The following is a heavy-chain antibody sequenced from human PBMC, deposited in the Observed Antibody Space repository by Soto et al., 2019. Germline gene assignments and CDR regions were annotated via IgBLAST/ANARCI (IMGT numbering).Heavy chain of an antibody. CDR3: ARPLLPNYYYYYYMDV. J-gene: IGHJ6*03. Sequence: GGSLRLSCAASGFTFSSYSMNWVRQAPGKGLEWVSSISSSSSYIYYADSVKCRFTISRDNAKNSLYLQMNSLRAEDTAVYYCARPLLPNYYYYYYMDVWGKGTTVTVSS. D-gene: IGHD3-22*01. V-gene: IGHV3-21*01. CDR2: ISSSSSYI. CDR1: GFTFSSYS.